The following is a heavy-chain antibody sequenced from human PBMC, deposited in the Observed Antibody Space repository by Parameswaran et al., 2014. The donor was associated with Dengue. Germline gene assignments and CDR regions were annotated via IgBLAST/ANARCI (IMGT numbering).Heavy chain of an antibody. CDR3: AREPEGIVVVMVPTDDAFDI. CDR2: ISSSSSTI. Sequence: VRQAPGKGLEWVSYISSSSSTIYYADSVKGRFTISRDNAKNSLYLQMNSLRAEDTAVYYCAREPEGIVVVMVPTDDAFDIWGQGDNGHRLL. D-gene: IGHD3-22*01. J-gene: IGHJ3*02. V-gene: IGHV3-48*04.